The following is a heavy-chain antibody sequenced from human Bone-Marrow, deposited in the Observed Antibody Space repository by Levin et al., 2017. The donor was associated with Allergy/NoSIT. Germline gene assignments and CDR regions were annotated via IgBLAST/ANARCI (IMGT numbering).Heavy chain of an antibody. CDR1: GGSISSGGYY. Sequence: SQTLSLTCTVSGGSISSGGYYWSWIRQHPGKGLEWIGYIYYSGSTYYNPSLKSRVTISVDTSKNQFSLKLSSVTAADTAVYYCARLFTLRYFDWLLYIWHYYYYMDGWGKGTTVTVSS. CDR2: IYYSGST. V-gene: IGHV4-31*03. D-gene: IGHD3-9*01. J-gene: IGHJ6*03. CDR3: ARLFTLRYFDWLLYIWHYYYYMDG.